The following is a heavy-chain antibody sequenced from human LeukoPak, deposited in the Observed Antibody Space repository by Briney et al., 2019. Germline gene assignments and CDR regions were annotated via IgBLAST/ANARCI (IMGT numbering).Heavy chain of an antibody. CDR3: ARDRLRFLEYYGMDV. Sequence: PGGSLRLSYAASGFTFSSYGMHWVRQAPGKGLEWVAVIWYDGSNKYYADSVKGRFTISRDNSKNTLYLQMNSLRAEDTAVYYCARDRLRFLEYYGMDVWGQGTTVTVSS. CDR2: IWYDGSNK. CDR1: GFTFSSYG. J-gene: IGHJ6*02. D-gene: IGHD3-3*01. V-gene: IGHV3-33*01.